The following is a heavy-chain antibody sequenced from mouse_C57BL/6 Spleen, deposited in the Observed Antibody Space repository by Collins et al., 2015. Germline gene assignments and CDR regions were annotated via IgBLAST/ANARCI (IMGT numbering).Heavy chain of an antibody. CDR3: ARIYYGNPRDY. J-gene: IGHJ4*01. D-gene: IGHD2-1*01. V-gene: IGHV1-9*01. CDR1: GYTFTGYW. Sequence: QVQLQQSGAELMKPGASVKLSCKATGYTFTGYWIEWVKQRPGHGLEWIGEILPGSGSTNYNEKFKGKATLTADTSSNTAYMQLSSLTTEDSAIYYCARIYYGNPRDYWGQGTSVTVSS. CDR2: ILPGSGST.